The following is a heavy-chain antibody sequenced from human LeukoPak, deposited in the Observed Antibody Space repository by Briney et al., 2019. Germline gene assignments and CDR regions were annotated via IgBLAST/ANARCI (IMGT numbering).Heavy chain of an antibody. Sequence: GGSLRLSCAASGFTFSSYSMNWVRQAPGKGLEWVSSISSSSSYIYYADSVKGRFTISRDNAKNSLYLQMNSLRAEGTAVYYCARDALCGDYSYWGQGTLVTVSS. D-gene: IGHD4-17*01. CDR2: ISSSSSYI. CDR3: ARDALCGDYSY. CDR1: GFTFSSYS. V-gene: IGHV3-21*01. J-gene: IGHJ4*02.